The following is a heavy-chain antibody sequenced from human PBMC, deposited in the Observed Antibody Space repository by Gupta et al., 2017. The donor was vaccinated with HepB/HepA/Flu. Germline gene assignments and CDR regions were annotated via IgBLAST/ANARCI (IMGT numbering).Heavy chain of an antibody. CDR2: IKRKRDGATV. J-gene: IGHJ4*01. Sequence: EVQLVESGGRLVNPGRSLRLSCAASGFASTDAAMSWVRQAPGKGLEWVGRIKRKRDGATVEYGAPVKGRFTISRDDSKDTMYLQMSNLKTEDTAVYYCTTYSGYSDYWGQGTLVTVSS. D-gene: IGHD1-26*01. CDR1: GFASTDAA. V-gene: IGHV3-15*01. CDR3: TTYSGYSDY.